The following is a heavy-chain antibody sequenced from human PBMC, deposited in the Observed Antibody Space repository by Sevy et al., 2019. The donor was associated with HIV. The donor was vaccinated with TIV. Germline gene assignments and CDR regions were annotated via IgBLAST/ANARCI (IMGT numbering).Heavy chain of an antibody. CDR1: GFTFSSYA. J-gene: IGHJ4*02. Sequence: GGSLRLSCAASGFTFSSYAMHWVRQAPGKGLEWVAVISYDGSNKYYAYSVKGRFTISRDNSKNTLYLQMNSLRAEDTAVYYCARVHRPDIVLVPAADYDFWSGYLDYWGQGTLVTVSS. CDR2: ISYDGSNK. D-gene: IGHD3-3*01. CDR3: ARVHRPDIVLVPAADYDFWSGYLDY. V-gene: IGHV3-30-3*01.